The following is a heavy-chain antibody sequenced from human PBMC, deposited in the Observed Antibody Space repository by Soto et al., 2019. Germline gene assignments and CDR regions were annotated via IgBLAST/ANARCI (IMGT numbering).Heavy chain of an antibody. Sequence: PGGSLRLSCAASGFTFSSYAMHWVRQAPGKGLEWVAVISYDGSNKYYADSVKGRFTISRDNSKNTLYLQMNSLRAEDTAVYYCARDALDAYYDSSGYPDYWGQGTLVTVSS. CDR2: ISYDGSNK. V-gene: IGHV3-30-3*01. CDR1: GFTFSSYA. CDR3: ARDALDAYYDSSGYPDY. D-gene: IGHD3-22*01. J-gene: IGHJ4*02.